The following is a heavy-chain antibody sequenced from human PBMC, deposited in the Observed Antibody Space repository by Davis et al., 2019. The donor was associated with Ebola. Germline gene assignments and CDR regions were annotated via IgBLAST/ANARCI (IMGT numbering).Heavy chain of an antibody. CDR3: ARAPWYYGSGSRYYFDY. V-gene: IGHV4-34*01. CDR1: GGSFSGYY. J-gene: IGHJ4*02. Sequence: SETLSLTCAVYGGSFSGYYWSWIRQPPGKGLEWIGEINHSGSTNYNPSLKSRVTISVDTSKNQFSLKLSSVTAADTAVYYCARAPWYYGSGSRYYFDYWGQGTLVTVSS. D-gene: IGHD3-10*01. CDR2: INHSGST.